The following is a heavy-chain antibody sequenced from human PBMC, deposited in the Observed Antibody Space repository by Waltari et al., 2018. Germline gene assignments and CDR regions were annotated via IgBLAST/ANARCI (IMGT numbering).Heavy chain of an antibody. J-gene: IGHJ3*02. Sequence: QVQLVQSGAEVKKPGASVKVSCKASGYTLTRYARPLVRQAPGQRLEWMGWINAGNGNTKYSQKFQGRVTITRDTSASTAYMELSSLRSEDTAVYYCARERMSRAAFDIWGQGTMVTVSS. V-gene: IGHV1-3*01. CDR1: GYTLTRYA. CDR3: ARERMSRAAFDI. D-gene: IGHD2-2*01. CDR2: INAGNGNT.